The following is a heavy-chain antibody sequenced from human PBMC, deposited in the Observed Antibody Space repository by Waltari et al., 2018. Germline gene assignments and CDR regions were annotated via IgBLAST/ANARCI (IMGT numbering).Heavy chain of an antibody. V-gene: IGHV4-34*01. Sequence: QVQLQQWGAGLLKPSETLSLTCAVYGGSFSGYYWSWIRQPPGQGLEWIGEINHSGSTNYNPSLKSRVTISVDTSKNQFSLKLSSVTAADTAVYYCARGSLRFASSGYHRPWYFDLWGRGTLVTVSS. J-gene: IGHJ2*01. CDR1: GGSFSGYY. CDR2: INHSGST. D-gene: IGHD3-22*01. CDR3: ARGSLRFASSGYHRPWYFDL.